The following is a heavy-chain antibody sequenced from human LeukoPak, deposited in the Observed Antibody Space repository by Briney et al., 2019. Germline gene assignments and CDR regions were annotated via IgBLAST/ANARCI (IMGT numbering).Heavy chain of an antibody. V-gene: IGHV4-34*01. D-gene: IGHD6-13*01. CDR3: ARAGRFTAAAGY. J-gene: IGHJ4*02. CDR2: INHSGRT. CDR1: GGSFSGYY. Sequence: SETLSLTCAVYGGSFSGYYWSWIRQPPGKGLEWIGEINHSGRTNYNPSLKSRVTISVDTSKNQFSLKLSSVTAADTAVYYCARAGRFTAAAGYWGQGTLVTVSS.